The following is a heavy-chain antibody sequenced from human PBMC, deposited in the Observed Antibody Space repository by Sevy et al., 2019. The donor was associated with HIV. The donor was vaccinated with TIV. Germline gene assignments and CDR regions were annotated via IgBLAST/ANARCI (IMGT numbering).Heavy chain of an antibody. D-gene: IGHD1-26*01. CDR1: GFTFSSYS. Sequence: GGSLRLSCAASGFTFSSYSMNWVRQAPGKGLEWVSSISRSSSYIYHADSVKGRFTISRDNAKNSLHLQMSSLRAEDTAVYYCARWDADRRWYFDYWGQGILVTVSS. CDR2: ISRSSSYI. V-gene: IGHV3-21*01. J-gene: IGHJ4*02. CDR3: ARWDADRRWYFDY.